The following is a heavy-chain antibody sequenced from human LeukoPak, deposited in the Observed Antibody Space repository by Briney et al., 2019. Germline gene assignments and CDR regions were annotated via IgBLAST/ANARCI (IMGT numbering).Heavy chain of an antibody. V-gene: IGHV4-59*12. CDR2: IYYNGNA. D-gene: IGHD1-20*01. J-gene: IGHJ5*02. CDR1: GGSISTYY. Sequence: PSETLSLTCTVSGGSISTYYWSWIRQPPGKGLEWVGYIYYNGNANYNPSLESRVTISVDTSKNQFSLKLSSVTAADTAVYYCARERGDNWNVGPWGQGTLVTVSS. CDR3: ARERGDNWNVGP.